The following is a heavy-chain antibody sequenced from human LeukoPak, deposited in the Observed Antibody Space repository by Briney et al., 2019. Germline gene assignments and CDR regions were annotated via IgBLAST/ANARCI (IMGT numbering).Heavy chain of an antibody. J-gene: IGHJ4*02. CDR1: GFTFTDHD. D-gene: IGHD3-16*01. CDR3: TRGLAPTTWGGFYY. CDR2: IGRSGTPI. Sequence: GGSLRLSCVASGFTFTDHDMTWIRQAPGKGLEWVSFIGRSGTPIYYADSVKGRFTISRDNAKNSLYLQMNSLRDGDTAIYYCTRGLAPTTWGGFYYWGQGTPVTVSS. V-gene: IGHV3-11*04.